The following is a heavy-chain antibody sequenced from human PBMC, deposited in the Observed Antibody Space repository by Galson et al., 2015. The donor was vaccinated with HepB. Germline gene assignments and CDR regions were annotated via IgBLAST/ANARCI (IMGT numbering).Heavy chain of an antibody. CDR3: ARAPISNSWYFDY. Sequence: SVKVSCKASGYTFTSYYMHWVRQAPGQGLEWMGIINPSGGSTSYAQKSQGRVTMTRDTSTSTVYMELSSLRSEDTAVYHCARAPISNSWYFDYWGQGTLVTVSS. D-gene: IGHD6-13*01. V-gene: IGHV1-46*04. CDR2: INPSGGST. CDR1: GYTFTSYY. J-gene: IGHJ4*02.